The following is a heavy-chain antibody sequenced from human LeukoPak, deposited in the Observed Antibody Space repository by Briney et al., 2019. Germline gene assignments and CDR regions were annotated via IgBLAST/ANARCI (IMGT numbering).Heavy chain of an antibody. D-gene: IGHD3-22*01. V-gene: IGHV3-9*01. CDR2: ISWNSGSI. CDR1: GFTFDDYA. CDR3: ARDYYDSSGYSDAFDI. Sequence: GRSLRLSCAASGFTFDDYAMHWVRQAPGKGLEWVSGISWNSGSIGYADSVKGRFTISRDNAKNSLYLQMNSLRAEDTAVYYCARDYYDSSGYSDAFDIWGQGTMVTVSS. J-gene: IGHJ3*02.